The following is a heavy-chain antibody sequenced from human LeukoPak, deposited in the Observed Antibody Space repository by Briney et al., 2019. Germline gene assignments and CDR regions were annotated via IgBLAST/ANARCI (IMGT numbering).Heavy chain of an antibody. D-gene: IGHD3-16*01. CDR1: GITLSNYG. CDR3: AKLGGQEVYNYYVGV. CDR2: IIDSGDIT. Sequence: PGGSLRLSCAVSGITLSNYGMTWVRQAPGKGLEWVSGIIDSGDITYYANSVKGRFTISRDNSKNTLYLQMNSLGAEDAAVYYCAKLGGQEVYNYYVGVWGKGTTVAVSS. J-gene: IGHJ6*03. V-gene: IGHV3-23*01.